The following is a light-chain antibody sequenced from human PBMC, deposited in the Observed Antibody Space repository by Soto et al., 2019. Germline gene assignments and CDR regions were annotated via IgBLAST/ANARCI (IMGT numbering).Light chain of an antibody. CDR1: SSDFGGYNY. CDR2: EVN. J-gene: IGLJ3*02. V-gene: IGLV2-14*01. CDR3: SSYTSINTWV. Sequence: QSALTQLASVSGSPGQSITISCTGTSSDFGGYNYVSWYQHHPDKAPKLMIYEVNNRPSGVSNRFSGSKSGNTASLTISGLQAEDEADYYCSSYTSINTWVFGGGTKLTVL.